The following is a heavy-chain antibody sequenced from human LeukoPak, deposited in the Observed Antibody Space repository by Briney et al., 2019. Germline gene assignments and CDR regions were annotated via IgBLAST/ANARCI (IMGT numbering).Heavy chain of an antibody. CDR1: GFTFSSYT. Sequence: GGSLRLSCAASGFTFSSYTMTWVRQAPGKGLEWVSSISGSSTYIYYADSMKGRFTISRDNAKNSLYLQMNSLRAKDTAVFYCARDYPFGDYALDYWGQGTLVTVSS. V-gene: IGHV3-21*01. J-gene: IGHJ4*02. CDR3: ARDYPFGDYALDY. CDR2: ISGSSTYI. D-gene: IGHD4-17*01.